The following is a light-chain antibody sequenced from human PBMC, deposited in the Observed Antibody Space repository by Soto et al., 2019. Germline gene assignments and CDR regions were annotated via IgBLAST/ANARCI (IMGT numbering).Light chain of an antibody. CDR1: SSDVGGYKF. Sequence: QSALTQPASVSGSPGQSITISCTGTSSDVGGYKFVSWYQQHPGTAPKLMIYEVSNRPSGVSSRFSGSKSGNTASLTIFGLQAEDEADYYCCSYIGDQRTVFGTGTKLTVL. J-gene: IGLJ1*01. V-gene: IGLV2-14*01. CDR2: EVS. CDR3: CSYIGDQRTV.